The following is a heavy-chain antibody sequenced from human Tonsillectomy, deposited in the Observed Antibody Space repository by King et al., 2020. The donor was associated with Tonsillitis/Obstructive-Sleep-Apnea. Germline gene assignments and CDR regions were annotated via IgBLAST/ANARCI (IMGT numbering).Heavy chain of an antibody. CDR3: ARDIETIFEYYYYYYMDV. V-gene: IGHV3-74*01. CDR1: GFTFSSYW. CDR2: IYSDGSIT. Sequence: VQLVESGGGLVQPVGALRLSCAASGFTFSSYWMHWVRQAPGKGLVWVSRIYSDGSITSYADSVKGRFTIPMDNAKKTAYLQMNSLRAKDTAVYYCARDIETIFEYYYYYYMDVWGKGTTVTVSS. J-gene: IGHJ6*03. D-gene: IGHD3-3*01.